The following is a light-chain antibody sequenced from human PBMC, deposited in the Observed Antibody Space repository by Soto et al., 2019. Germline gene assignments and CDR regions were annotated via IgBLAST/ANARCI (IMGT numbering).Light chain of an antibody. CDR2: GAS. Sequence: EIVLTQSPGTLSLSPGERATLSCRASQSVSSSYLAWYQQKPGQAPRLLIYGASSRATGIPDRFSGSGSGTDFTRTISRLEPEDFAVYHCQQYGKSPWTFGQGTKVEIK. V-gene: IGKV3-20*01. CDR3: QQYGKSPWT. CDR1: QSVSSSY. J-gene: IGKJ1*01.